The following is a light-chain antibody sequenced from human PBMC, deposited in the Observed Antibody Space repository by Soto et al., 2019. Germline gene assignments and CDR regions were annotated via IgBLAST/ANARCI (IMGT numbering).Light chain of an antibody. J-gene: IGKJ2*01. V-gene: IGKV1-39*01. CDR1: QSISSY. CDR3: QQSYITPPYT. Sequence: DLQMTQSPSSLSASVGDRVTITCRASQSISSYLNWYQQKPGKAPKLLIYAASSLQGGVPSRFSGSGSGTDFTLTITSLQPEDFATYYCQQSYITPPYTFGQGTKLEIK. CDR2: AAS.